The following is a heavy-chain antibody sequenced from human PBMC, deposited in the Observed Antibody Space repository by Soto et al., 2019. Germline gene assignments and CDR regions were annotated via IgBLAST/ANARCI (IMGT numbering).Heavy chain of an antibody. CDR3: ARAQTRRAYCVILITLDFDY. V-gene: IGHV4-61*01. CDR1: GGSVSSGSYY. J-gene: IGHJ4*02. CDR2: IYYSGST. D-gene: IGHD3-9*01. Sequence: SETLSLTCTVSGGSVSSGSYYWSWIRQPPGKGLEWIGYIYYSGSTNYHPSLKSRVTISVETSKNQFSLKLCPVPAAATAAYFCARAQTRRAYCVILITLDFDYWGKGTLFTVSS.